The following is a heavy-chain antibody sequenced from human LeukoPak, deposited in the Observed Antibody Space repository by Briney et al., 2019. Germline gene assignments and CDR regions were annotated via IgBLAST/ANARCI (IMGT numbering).Heavy chain of an antibody. CDR3: ARSFGAARPGFDY. CDR1: GYTFTGYY. CDR2: INPNSGGT. J-gene: IGHJ4*02. Sequence: ASVKVSCKASGYTFTGYYMHWVRQAPGQGLEWMGWINPNSGGTNYAQKFQGWVTMTRDTSISTAYMELSRLRSDDTAVYYCARSFGAARPGFDYWGQETLVTVSS. V-gene: IGHV1-2*04. D-gene: IGHD6-6*01.